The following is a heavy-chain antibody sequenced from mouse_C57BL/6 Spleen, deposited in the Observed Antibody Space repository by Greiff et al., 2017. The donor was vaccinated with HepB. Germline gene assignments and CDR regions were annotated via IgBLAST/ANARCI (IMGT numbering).Heavy chain of an antibody. CDR2: FYPGSGSI. V-gene: IGHV1-62-2*01. CDR3: ARHEGAGYGNYGWFAY. J-gene: IGHJ3*01. CDR1: GYTFTEYT. Sequence: VQLQQSGAELVKPGASVKLSCKASGYTFTEYTIHWVKQRSGQSLEWIGWFYPGSGSIKYNEKFKDKATLTADKSSSTVYMELSRLTSEDSAVYFCARHEGAGYGNYGWFAYWGQGTLVTVSA. D-gene: IGHD2-10*02.